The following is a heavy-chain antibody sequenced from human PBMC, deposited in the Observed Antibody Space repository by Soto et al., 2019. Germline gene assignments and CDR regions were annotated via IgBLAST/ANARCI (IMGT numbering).Heavy chain of an antibody. D-gene: IGHD6-13*01. V-gene: IGHV1-18*01. CDR1: GYTFSNYG. J-gene: IGHJ4*02. CDR3: ARDLVAAAGEFFDY. CDR2: ISAYNGNT. Sequence: ASVKVSCKASGYTFSNYGISWVRQAPGQGLEWMGWISAYNGNTNYAQKLQGRVTMTTDTSTSTAYMELRSLRSDDTAVYYCARDLVAAAGEFFDYWGQGTLVTVSS.